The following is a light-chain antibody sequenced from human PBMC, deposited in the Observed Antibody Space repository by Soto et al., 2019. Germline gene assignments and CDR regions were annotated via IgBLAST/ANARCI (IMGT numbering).Light chain of an antibody. CDR2: AAS. V-gene: IGKV1D-16*01. J-gene: IGKJ1*01. CDR1: QGISSW. Sequence: DIQMPQFPSSLSASVGDRVTITCRASQGISSWLAWYQQKPGKAPKLLIYAASSLQSGVPSRFSGSGSGTEFTLTFSSLQTDELATYDCQHYNSYLEAVGQGTKGEIK. CDR3: QHYNSYLEA.